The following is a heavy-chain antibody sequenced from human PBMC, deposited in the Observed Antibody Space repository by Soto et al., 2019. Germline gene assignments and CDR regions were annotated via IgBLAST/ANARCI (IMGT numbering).Heavy chain of an antibody. V-gene: IGHV3-23*01. CDR2: ITGSGTST. Sequence: PGGSLRLSCAASGFTFSSYAMSWVRQAPGKGLEWVSAITGSGTSTYYADSVKGRSTISRDNSKNTLYLLMNSLRAEDTAVYYCAKDQGGPYWGQGTLVTVSS. J-gene: IGHJ4*02. CDR3: AKDQGGPY. CDR1: GFTFSSYA. D-gene: IGHD3-16*01.